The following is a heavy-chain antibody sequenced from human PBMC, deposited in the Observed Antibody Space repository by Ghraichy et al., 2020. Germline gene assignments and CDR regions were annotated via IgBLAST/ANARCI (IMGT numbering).Heavy chain of an antibody. CDR1: GYSISSGYY. V-gene: IGHV4-38-2*02. Sequence: SETLSLTCTVSGYSISSGYYWGWIRQPPGKGLEWIGSIYHSGSTYYNPSLKSRVTISVDTSKNQFSLKLSSVTAADTAVYYCARESDSSSWYAPYVTPAQTYFDYWGQGTLVTVSS. D-gene: IGHD6-13*01. CDR2: IYHSGST. J-gene: IGHJ4*02. CDR3: ARESDSSSWYAPYVTPAQTYFDY.